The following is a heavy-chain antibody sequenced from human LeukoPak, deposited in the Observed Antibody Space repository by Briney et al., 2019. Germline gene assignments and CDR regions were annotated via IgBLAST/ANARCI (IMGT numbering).Heavy chain of an antibody. CDR2: ISYDGSNE. J-gene: IGHJ4*02. CDR1: GFAFSSYA. Sequence: PGGSLRLSCAASGFAFSSYAMHWVRQAPGKGLEWVAVISYDGSNEYYADSVEGRSTISRDNSKTTLYLQMNSLRAEDTAVYYCARDGLIVAAGHTPNFDYWGQGTLVTVSS. D-gene: IGHD6-13*01. CDR3: ARDGLIVAAGHTPNFDY. V-gene: IGHV3-30*04.